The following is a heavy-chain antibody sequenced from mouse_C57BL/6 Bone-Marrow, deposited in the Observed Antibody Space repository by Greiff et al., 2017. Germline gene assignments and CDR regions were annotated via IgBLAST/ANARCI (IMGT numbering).Heavy chain of an antibody. Sequence: QVQLQQPGAELVKPGASVKLSCKASGYTFTSYWMQWVKQRPGQGLEWIGEIDPSDSYTNYNQKFKGKATLTVDTSSSTAYMQLSSLTSEDSAVYYCARRDYDGYFEVWGTGTTVTVSS. CDR3: ARRDYDGYFEV. CDR1: GYTFTSYW. J-gene: IGHJ1*03. D-gene: IGHD2-4*01. V-gene: IGHV1-50*01. CDR2: IDPSDSYT.